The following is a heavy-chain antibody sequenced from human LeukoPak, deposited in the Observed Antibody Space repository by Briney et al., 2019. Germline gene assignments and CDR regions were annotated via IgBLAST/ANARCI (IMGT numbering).Heavy chain of an antibody. CDR2: INPNSGXT. D-gene: IGHD6-25*01. CDR1: GYTFTGYY. Sequence: ASVKVSCKASGYTFTGYYMHWXRQAPGPGXXXXXXINPNSGXTNCAXXFQXXXXXXXDXSISTAYMELSGLRSDDTAVYYCARSIKPSSGGYYFDYWGQGTLVTVSS. J-gene: IGHJ4*02. V-gene: IGHV1-2*02. CDR3: ARSIKPSSGGYYFDY.